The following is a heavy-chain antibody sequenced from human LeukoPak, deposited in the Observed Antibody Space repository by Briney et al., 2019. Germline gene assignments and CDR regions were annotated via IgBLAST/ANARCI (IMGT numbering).Heavy chain of an antibody. V-gene: IGHV3-30*18. CDR2: ISYDGSNK. J-gene: IGHJ3*02. CDR3: AKESDAFDI. Sequence: GGSLRLSCAASGFAFSTYAMHWVRQAPGKGLEWVAFISYDGSNKKYADPVKGRFTISRDNAKNTLYLQMNSLGPEDTTVYYCAKESDAFDIWGQGTMVTVS. CDR1: GFAFSTYA.